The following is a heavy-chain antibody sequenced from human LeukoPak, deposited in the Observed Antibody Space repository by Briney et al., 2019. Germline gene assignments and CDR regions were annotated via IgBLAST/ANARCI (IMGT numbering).Heavy chain of an antibody. CDR1: GFTFSSYG. J-gene: IGHJ4*02. Sequence: PGGSLRLSCAASGFTFSSYGMHWVRQAPGKGLEWVAFIRYDGSNKYYADSVKGRFTISRDNSKNTLYLQMNSLRAEDTAVYYCAKPPRDYDFWSGYYTGMSTPGVLEDYWGQGTLVTVSS. CDR3: AKPPRDYDFWSGYYTGMSTPGVLEDY. V-gene: IGHV3-30*02. CDR2: IRYDGSNK. D-gene: IGHD3-3*01.